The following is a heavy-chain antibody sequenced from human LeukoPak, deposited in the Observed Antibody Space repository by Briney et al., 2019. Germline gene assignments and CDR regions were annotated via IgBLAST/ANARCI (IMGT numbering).Heavy chain of an antibody. J-gene: IGHJ4*02. Sequence: GGSLRLSCAASGFTFSSYAMSWVRQAPGKGLEWVSGISWNSGSIGYADSVKGRFTISRDNAKNSLYLQMNSLRAEDTALYYCAKDMYSSVEFPVDYWGQGTLVTVSS. CDR2: ISWNSGSI. CDR1: GFTFSSYA. D-gene: IGHD3-22*01. V-gene: IGHV3-9*01. CDR3: AKDMYSSVEFPVDY.